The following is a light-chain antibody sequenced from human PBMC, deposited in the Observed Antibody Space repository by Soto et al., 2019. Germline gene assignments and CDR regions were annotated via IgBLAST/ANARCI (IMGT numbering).Light chain of an antibody. Sequence: EIVLTQSPGTLSLSPGERATLSCRASQSVSSSYLAWYQQKPGQAPRLLIYGASSRATGIPDRFSGSGSGTDFTLTMSRLEPEDFAVYYCQQSGSSSGWTFGQGTKVEIK. CDR3: QQSGSSSGWT. V-gene: IGKV3-20*01. J-gene: IGKJ1*01. CDR2: GAS. CDR1: QSVSSSY.